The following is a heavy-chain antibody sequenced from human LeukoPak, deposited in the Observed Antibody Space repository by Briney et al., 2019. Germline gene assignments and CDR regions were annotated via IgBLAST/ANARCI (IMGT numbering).Heavy chain of an antibody. Sequence: SVKVSCKASGGTFSSYAISWVRQAPGQGLEWMGGIIPILGTANYAQKFQGRVTITTDESTSTAYMELSSLRSEDTAVYYCARAQGYCSGGSCPSYYYYYMDVWGKGTTVTVSS. CDR2: IIPILGTA. CDR1: GGTFSSYA. V-gene: IGHV1-69*05. D-gene: IGHD2-15*01. CDR3: ARAQGYCSGGSCPSYYYYYMDV. J-gene: IGHJ6*03.